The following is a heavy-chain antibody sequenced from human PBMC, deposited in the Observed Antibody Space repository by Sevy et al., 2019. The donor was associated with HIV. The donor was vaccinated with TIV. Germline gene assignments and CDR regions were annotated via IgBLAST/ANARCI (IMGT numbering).Heavy chain of an antibody. CDR2: ISYDGSNK. D-gene: IGHD2-2*01. Sequence: GGSLRLSCAASGFTFSSYAMHWVRHAPGKGLEWVAVISYDGSNKYYADSVKGRFTISRDNSKNTLYLQMNSLRAEDTAVYYCAREREYCSSTSCYEFWFDPWGQGTLVTVSS. V-gene: IGHV3-30-3*01. J-gene: IGHJ5*02. CDR3: AREREYCSSTSCYEFWFDP. CDR1: GFTFSSYA.